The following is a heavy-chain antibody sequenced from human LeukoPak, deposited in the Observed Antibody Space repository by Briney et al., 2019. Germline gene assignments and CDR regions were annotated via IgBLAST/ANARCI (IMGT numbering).Heavy chain of an antibody. D-gene: IGHD3-3*01. CDR2: ISGSGGST. V-gene: IGHV3-23*01. CDR3: AKDRIHGWSGYSHFDY. J-gene: IGHJ4*02. CDR1: GFTFSSYA. Sequence: GGSLRLSCAASGFTFSSYAMSWVRQAPGKGLEWVSAISGSGGSTYYADSVKGRFTISRDNSKNTLYLQMNSLRAEDTAVYYCAKDRIHGWSGYSHFDYWGQGTLVTVSS.